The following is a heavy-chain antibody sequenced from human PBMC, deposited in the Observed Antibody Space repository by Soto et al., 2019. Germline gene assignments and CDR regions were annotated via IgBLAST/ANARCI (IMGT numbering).Heavy chain of an antibody. CDR2: IYSGGST. CDR3: ARSISEYFQH. CDR1: GFTVSSNY. J-gene: IGHJ1*01. Sequence: GGSLRLSCAASGFTVSSNYMSWVRQAPGKGLEWVSVIYSGGSTYYAESVKGRFTISRDNSKNTLYLQMNSLRAEDTAVYYCARSISEYFQHWGQGTLVTVSS. V-gene: IGHV3-53*01.